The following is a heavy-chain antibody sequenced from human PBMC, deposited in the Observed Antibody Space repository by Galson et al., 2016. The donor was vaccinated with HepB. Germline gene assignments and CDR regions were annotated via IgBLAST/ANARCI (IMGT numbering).Heavy chain of an antibody. CDR3: VGGKLASGWPY. J-gene: IGHJ4*02. V-gene: IGHV4-4*02. Sequence: SETLSLTCAVSGDSISRDTWWSWVRQPPGKGLEWIGEIYHTGSTNYNPSPKNRVTISLDKSRNQFSLRLTSVTAADTAVYYCVGGKLASGWPYWGQGNLVRVSS. D-gene: IGHD4-23*01. CDR2: IYHTGST. CDR1: GDSISRDTW.